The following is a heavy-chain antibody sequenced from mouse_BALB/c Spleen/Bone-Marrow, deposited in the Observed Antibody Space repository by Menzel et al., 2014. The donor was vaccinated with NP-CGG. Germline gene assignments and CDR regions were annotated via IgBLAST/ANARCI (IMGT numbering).Heavy chain of an antibody. CDR1: GFSLTSYG. CDR2: IWAGGGT. J-gene: IGHJ3*01. Sequence: VKLVESGPGLVAPSQSLSITCTVSGFSLTSYGVHWVRQPPGKGLEWLGVIWAGGGTNYNSALMSRLSISKDNSKSQVFLKMNSLQTDDTAMYYCARAAYRYDVTWFAYWGQGTLVTVSA. V-gene: IGHV2-9*02. D-gene: IGHD2-14*01. CDR3: ARAAYRYDVTWFAY.